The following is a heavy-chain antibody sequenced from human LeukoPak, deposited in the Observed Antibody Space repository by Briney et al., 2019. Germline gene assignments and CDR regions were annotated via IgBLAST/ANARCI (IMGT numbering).Heavy chain of an antibody. V-gene: IGHV3-23*01. CDR2: ISGSGGST. J-gene: IGHJ4*02. CDR3: AKDYDYVWGSYDY. D-gene: IGHD3-16*01. Sequence: GGSLRLSCAASAFTVSSNYMSWVRQAPGKGLEWVSAISGSGGSTYYADSVKGRFTISRDNSKNTLYLQMNSLRAEDTAVYYCAKDYDYVWGSYDYWGQGTLVTVSS. CDR1: AFTVSSNY.